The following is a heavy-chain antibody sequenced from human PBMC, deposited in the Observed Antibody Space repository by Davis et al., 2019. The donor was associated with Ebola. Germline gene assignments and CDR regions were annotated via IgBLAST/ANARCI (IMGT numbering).Heavy chain of an antibody. D-gene: IGHD1-1*01. CDR3: ARGLYPWELDY. Sequence: ETLSLTCAVYGGSFSGYYWSWIRQPPGKGLEWIGEINHSGSTNYNPSLKSRVTILVDTSKNQFSLKLSSVTAADTAVYYCARGLYPWELDYWGQGTLVTVSS. V-gene: IGHV4-34*01. CDR1: GGSFSGYY. CDR2: INHSGST. J-gene: IGHJ4*02.